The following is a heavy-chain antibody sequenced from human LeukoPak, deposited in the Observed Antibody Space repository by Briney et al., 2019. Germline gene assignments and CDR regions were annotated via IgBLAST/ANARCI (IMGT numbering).Heavy chain of an antibody. CDR1: GGSISSYY. Sequence: SETLSLTCTVSGGSISSYYWSWIRQPPGKGLEWIGYIYYSGSTNYNPSLKSRVTISVDTSKNQFSLKLSSVTAADTAVYYCARLPKSFHFDYWGQGTLVTVLS. CDR2: IYYSGST. V-gene: IGHV4-59*08. D-gene: IGHD3-10*01. J-gene: IGHJ4*02. CDR3: ARLPKSFHFDY.